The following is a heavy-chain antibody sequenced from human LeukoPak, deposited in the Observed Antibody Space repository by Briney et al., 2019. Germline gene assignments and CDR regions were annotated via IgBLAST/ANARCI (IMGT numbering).Heavy chain of an antibody. Sequence: GESLKISCKGSGYIFTSYWIGWVRQMPGKGLEWMGIIYPGDSKSRYSPSFQGQVTISADKSISTAYLQWSSLKASDTGMYYCARHPPYYYNSGTEFEFWGQGTLVTVSS. D-gene: IGHD3-10*01. CDR3: ARHPPYYYNSGTEFEF. J-gene: IGHJ4*02. CDR2: IYPGDSKS. CDR1: GYIFTSYW. V-gene: IGHV5-51*01.